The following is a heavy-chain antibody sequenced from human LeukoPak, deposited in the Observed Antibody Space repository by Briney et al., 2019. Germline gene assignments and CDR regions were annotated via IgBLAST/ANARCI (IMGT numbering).Heavy chain of an antibody. CDR1: GFSFSSYA. V-gene: IGHV3-48*02. CDR2: IYSGTSTI. Sequence: GGSLRLSCAASGFSFSSYAMNWVRQAPGKGLEWVSHIYSGTSTISYADSVQGRFTISRDNAKNSLYLQMNSLRDEDTAVYCCARDQDYAFDYWGQGTLVTVSS. J-gene: IGHJ4*02. D-gene: IGHD4-17*01. CDR3: ARDQDYAFDY.